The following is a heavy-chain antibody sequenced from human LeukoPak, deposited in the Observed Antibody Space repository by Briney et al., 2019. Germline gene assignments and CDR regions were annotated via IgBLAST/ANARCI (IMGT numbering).Heavy chain of an antibody. CDR3: AKDGSITMVRGALDAFDI. CDR1: GFTFSSHT. CDR2: ISGSGVNT. D-gene: IGHD3-10*01. V-gene: IGHV3-23*01. Sequence: GGSLRLSCAASGFTFSSHTMSWVRQAPGKGLEWVSGISGSGVNTYYANSVKGRFTISRDKFMNTLYLQMNSLRAEDTAVYYCAKDGSITMVRGALDAFDIWGQGTMVTVSS. J-gene: IGHJ3*02.